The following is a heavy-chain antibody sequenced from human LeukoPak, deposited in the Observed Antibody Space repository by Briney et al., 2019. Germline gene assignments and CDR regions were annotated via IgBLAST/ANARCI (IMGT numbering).Heavy chain of an antibody. D-gene: IGHD2-2*01. CDR3: ARATSSGRYYYYYMDV. Sequence: PSVTLSLTCTVSGRSISSYHWLWIRQPAGKGLEWIGRIYTSGSTNYNASLKSRVTMSVDTSKNQFSLKLSSVTAADTAVYYCARATSSGRYYYYYMDVWGKGTTVTVSS. CDR2: IYTSGST. V-gene: IGHV4-4*07. J-gene: IGHJ6*03. CDR1: GRSISSYH.